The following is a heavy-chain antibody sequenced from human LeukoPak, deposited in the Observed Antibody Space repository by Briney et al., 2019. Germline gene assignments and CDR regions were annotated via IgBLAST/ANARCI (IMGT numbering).Heavy chain of an antibody. CDR3: ARGRFLEWLLFLDY. D-gene: IGHD3-3*01. CDR2: INPNSGGT. V-gene: IGHV1-2*02. J-gene: IGHJ4*02. CDR1: GYTFTGYY. Sequence: ASVKVSCKASGYTFTGYYMHWVQQAPGQGLEWMGWINPNSGGTNYAQKFQGRVTMTRDTSISTAYMELSRLRSDDTAVYYCARGRFLEWLLFLDYRGQGTLVTVSS.